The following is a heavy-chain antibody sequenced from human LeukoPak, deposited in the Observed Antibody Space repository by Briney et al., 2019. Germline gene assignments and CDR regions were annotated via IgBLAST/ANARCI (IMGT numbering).Heavy chain of an antibody. J-gene: IGHJ4*02. V-gene: IGHV3-48*01. Sequence: GGSLRLSCAASGFTFSTYNMNWVRQAPGKGLEWVSFISSGSSTIYYADSVKGRFTISRDNAKNSLYLQMNSLRAEDTAVYYCARDADIVVVPNYFGYWGQGTLVTVSS. CDR2: ISSGSSTI. D-gene: IGHD2-2*01. CDR3: ARDADIVVVPNYFGY. CDR1: GFTFSTYN.